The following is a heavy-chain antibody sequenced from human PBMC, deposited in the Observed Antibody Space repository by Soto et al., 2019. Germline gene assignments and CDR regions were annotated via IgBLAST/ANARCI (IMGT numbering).Heavy chain of an antibody. CDR3: ARPGLDHGDYGVYDAFGI. CDR2: INYSGST. V-gene: IGHV4-39*01. CDR1: GDSITSSSHY. J-gene: IGHJ3*02. D-gene: IGHD4-17*01. Sequence: QVQLQESGPGLVTPSEPLSLTCTVSGDSITSSSHYWGWIRQPPGKGLEWIGSINYSGSTYYNPSLKRRVTISVDTTLNQLSLKRRSLTAADTALYYCARPGLDHGDYGVYDAFGIWRRGTMVTVSS.